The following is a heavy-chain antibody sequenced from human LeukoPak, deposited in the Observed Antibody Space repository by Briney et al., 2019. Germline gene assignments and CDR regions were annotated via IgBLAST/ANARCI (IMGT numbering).Heavy chain of an antibody. Sequence: GGSLRLSCAASGFTFSSYAMSWVRQAPGKGLEWVSAISGSGGSTYYADSVKGRFTVSRDNSKNTLYLQMNDLRPEDTAKYYCAKRNTMIRGGPCFDHWGQGLLVTVSS. CDR1: GFTFSSYA. CDR2: ISGSGGST. V-gene: IGHV3-23*01. D-gene: IGHD3-10*01. J-gene: IGHJ4*02. CDR3: AKRNTMIRGGPCFDH.